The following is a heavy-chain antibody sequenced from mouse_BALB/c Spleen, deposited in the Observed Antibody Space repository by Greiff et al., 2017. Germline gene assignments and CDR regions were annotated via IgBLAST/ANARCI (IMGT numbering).Heavy chain of an antibody. CDR3: ARDHDGMFAY. CDR2: IWAGGST. CDR1: GFSLTSYG. D-gene: IGHD2-3*01. Sequence: VKLVESGPGLVAPSQSLSITCTVSGFSLTSYGVHWVRQPPGKGLEWLGVIWAGGSTNYNSALMSRLSISKDNSKSQVFLKMNSLQTDDTAMYYCARDHDGMFAYWGQGTLVTVSA. J-gene: IGHJ3*01. V-gene: IGHV2-9*02.